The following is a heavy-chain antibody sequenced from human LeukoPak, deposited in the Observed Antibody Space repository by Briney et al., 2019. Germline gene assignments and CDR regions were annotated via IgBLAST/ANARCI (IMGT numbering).Heavy chain of an antibody. CDR3: ARDPPGAYSNYVPRWYFDL. CDR1: GDSVSTNNAG. D-gene: IGHD4-11*01. V-gene: IGHV6-1*01. Sequence: SQTLSLTCAISGDSVSTNNAGWNWIRQSPSRGLEWLGRTYYGSNWHNDYAVSVKSRININPDTSKNQFSLQLSSVTAADTAVYYCARDPPGAYSNYVPRWYFDLWGRGTLVTVSS. CDR2: TYYGSNWHN. J-gene: IGHJ2*01.